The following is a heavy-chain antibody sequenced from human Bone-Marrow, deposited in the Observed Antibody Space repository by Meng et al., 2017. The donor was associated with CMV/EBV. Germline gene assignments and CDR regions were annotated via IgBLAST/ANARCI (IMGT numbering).Heavy chain of an antibody. V-gene: IGHV1-46*01. CDR3: ARDSNAFDY. CDR1: GYTFTSYY. J-gene: IGHJ4*02. Sequence: ASVKVSCKASGYTFTSYYMHWVRQAPGQGLERMGIINPSGGSTSYAQKFQGRVTMTRDTSTSTAYMELRSLRSDDTAVYYCARDSNAFDYWGQGTLVTVSS. D-gene: IGHD4-11*01. CDR2: INPSGGST.